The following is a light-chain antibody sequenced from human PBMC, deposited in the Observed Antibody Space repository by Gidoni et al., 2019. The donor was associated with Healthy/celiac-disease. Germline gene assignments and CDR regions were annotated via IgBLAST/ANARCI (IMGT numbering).Light chain of an antibody. CDR3: QQYYSTPLT. CDR2: WAS. V-gene: IGKV4-1*01. J-gene: IGKJ4*01. Sequence: IVMTQSPDPLAASLGERATINRTSSQSVFYSTNNKYYLAWYQQKPGPPPKLLIYWASTRESGVPDRFSGSGSGTDFTLTISSLQAEDVAVYYCQQYYSTPLTFGGGTKVEIK. CDR1: QSVFYSTNNKYY.